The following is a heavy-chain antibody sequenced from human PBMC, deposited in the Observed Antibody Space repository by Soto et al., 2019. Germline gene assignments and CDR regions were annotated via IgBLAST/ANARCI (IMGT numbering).Heavy chain of an antibody. V-gene: IGHV3-21*01. Sequence: EVQLVESGGGLVKPGGSLRLSCAASGFTFSIYSMNWVRQAPGKGLEWVSSISSSSSYIYYADSVKGRFTISRDNAKNSLYLQMNSLRAEDTAVYYCARGGGRAAPRPPGYWGQGTLVTVSS. CDR1: GFTFSIYS. D-gene: IGHD6-13*01. CDR2: ISSSSSYI. CDR3: ARGGGRAAPRPPGY. J-gene: IGHJ4*02.